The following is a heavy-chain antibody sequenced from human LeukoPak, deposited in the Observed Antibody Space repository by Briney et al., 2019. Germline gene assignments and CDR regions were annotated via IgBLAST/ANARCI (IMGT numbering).Heavy chain of an antibody. V-gene: IGHV1-2*06. CDR3: ARDLYDSSGYCDY. D-gene: IGHD3-22*01. CDR1: GYTFTGYY. J-gene: IGHJ4*02. Sequence: ASVKVSCKASGYTFTGYYMHWVRQAPGQGLEWMGRINPNSGGTNYAQKFQGRVTMTRDTPISTAYMELSRLRSDDTAVYYCARDLYDSSGYCDYWGQGTLVTVSS. CDR2: INPNSGGT.